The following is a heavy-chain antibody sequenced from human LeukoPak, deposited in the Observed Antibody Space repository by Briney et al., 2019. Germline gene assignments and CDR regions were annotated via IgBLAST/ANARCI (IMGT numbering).Heavy chain of an antibody. CDR1: GFTFTTYP. Sequence: PGGSLRLSCDASGFTFTTYPMHWVRQAPGKGLEWMTLISPDGNNKDYAHSVKGRFTISRDNSKNTLLLQMTSLTSEDTGVYYCATGALPIGFLESIRPGNYFSNYMGVWGKGTMVIVSS. CDR3: ATGALPIGFLESIRPGNYFSNYMGV. V-gene: IGHV3-30*04. J-gene: IGHJ6*03. D-gene: IGHD3-3*02. CDR2: ISPDGNNK.